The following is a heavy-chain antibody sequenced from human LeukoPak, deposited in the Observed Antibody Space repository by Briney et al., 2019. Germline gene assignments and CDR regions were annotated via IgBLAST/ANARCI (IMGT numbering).Heavy chain of an antibody. CDR3: ARGFSMVRGVILLY. CDR2: FDPEDGET. J-gene: IGHJ4*02. V-gene: IGHV1-24*01. D-gene: IGHD3-10*01. Sequence: ASVKVSCKVSGYTLTELSMHWVRQAPGKGLEWMGGFDPEDGETIYAQKFQGRVTMTEDTSTDTAYMELSSLRSEDTAVYYCARGFSMVRGVILLYWGQGTLVTVSS. CDR1: GYTLTELS.